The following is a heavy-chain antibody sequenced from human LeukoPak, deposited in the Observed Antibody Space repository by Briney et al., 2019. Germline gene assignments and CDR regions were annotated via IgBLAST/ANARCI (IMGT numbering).Heavy chain of an antibody. V-gene: IGHV4-39*07. D-gene: IGHD6-19*01. CDR1: GGSMSSGTYY. Sequence: PSETLSLTCTVSGGSMSSGTYYWGWIRQPPGKGLEWIASIRYLGSTFYNPSLKSRVNISLDTPKNQFSLKLISVTAADTAVYFCARLQWLSTPFFDYWGQGTLVTVSS. J-gene: IGHJ4*02. CDR2: IRYLGST. CDR3: ARLQWLSTPFFDY.